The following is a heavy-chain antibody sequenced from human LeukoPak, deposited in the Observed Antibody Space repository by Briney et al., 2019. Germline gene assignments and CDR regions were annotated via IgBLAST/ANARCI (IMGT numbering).Heavy chain of an antibody. Sequence: PSETLSLTCTVSGGSVSSTHYWGWIRQPPGKGLEWIGSIYYGGSTYYNASLRSRVTTSVDTSKNQFSLKLSSVTAADTAVYYCAKSTYYYDTFVNAFDFWGQGTVVTLSS. V-gene: IGHV4-39*07. CDR2: IYYGGST. CDR3: AKSTYYYDTFVNAFDF. J-gene: IGHJ3*01. CDR1: GGSVSSTHY. D-gene: IGHD3-22*01.